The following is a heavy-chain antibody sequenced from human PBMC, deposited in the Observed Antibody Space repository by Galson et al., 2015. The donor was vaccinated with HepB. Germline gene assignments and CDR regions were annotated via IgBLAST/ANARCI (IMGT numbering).Heavy chain of an antibody. CDR3: ARPGGSSSGWYWFDP. CDR2: IIPILGIA. D-gene: IGHD6-19*01. J-gene: IGHJ5*02. CDR1: GGTFSSYT. Sequence: SVKVSCKASGGTFSSYTISWVRQAPGQGLEWMGRIIPILGIANYAQKLQGRVTITADKSTSTAYMELSSLRSEDTAVYYCARPGGSSSGWYWFDPWGQGTLVTVSS. V-gene: IGHV1-69*02.